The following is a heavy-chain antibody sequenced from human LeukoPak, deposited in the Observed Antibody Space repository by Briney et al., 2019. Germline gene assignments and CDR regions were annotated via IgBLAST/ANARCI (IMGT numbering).Heavy chain of an antibody. CDR3: ARVAGWHWFDP. CDR1: GFTFSSYD. J-gene: IGHJ5*02. V-gene: IGHV3-23*01. CDR2: IRPSGDNT. Sequence: GGALRLSCAASGFTFSSYDMTWVRQAPGRGLEWVSSIRPSGDNTYYGDSVKSRFTISRDNSKNTVYLQMNNMRVDDTAVYYCARVAGWHWFDPWGQGTLVTVSS. D-gene: IGHD6-19*01.